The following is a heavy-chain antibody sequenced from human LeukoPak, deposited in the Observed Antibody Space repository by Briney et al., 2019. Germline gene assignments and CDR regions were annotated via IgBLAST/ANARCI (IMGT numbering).Heavy chain of an antibody. D-gene: IGHD3-10*01. CDR1: GFTFSSYS. Sequence: GGSLRLSCAASGFTFSSYSMNWVRQAPGKGLEWVANIKQDGSEKYYVDSVKGRFTISRDNAKNSLYLQMNSLRAEDTAVYYCARGEYGSGSYHIDYWGQGTLVTVSS. V-gene: IGHV3-7*01. CDR3: ARGEYGSGSYHIDY. CDR2: IKQDGSEK. J-gene: IGHJ4*02.